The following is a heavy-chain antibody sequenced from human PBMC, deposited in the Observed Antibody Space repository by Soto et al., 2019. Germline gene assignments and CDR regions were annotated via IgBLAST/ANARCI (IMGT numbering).Heavy chain of an antibody. CDR3: ARQTGYSGYDPDSSGNDDSSYYFDY. V-gene: IGHV4-39*01. CDR2: IYYSGST. Sequence: SETLSLTCTVSGGSISSSSYYWGWIRQPPGRGLEWIGSIYYSGSTYYNPSLKSQVTISVDTSKNQFSLKLSSVTAADTAVFYCARQTGYSGYDPDSSGNDDSSYYFDYWGQGTLVTVSS. D-gene: IGHD5-12*01. J-gene: IGHJ4*02. CDR1: GGSISSSSYY.